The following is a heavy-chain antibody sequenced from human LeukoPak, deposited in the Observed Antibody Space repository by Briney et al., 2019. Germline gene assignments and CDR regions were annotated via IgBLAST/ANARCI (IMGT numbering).Heavy chain of an antibody. CDR1: GGSVTTYY. Sequence: SETLSLTCSVSGGSVTTYYWSWIRQFPGKGLEWIGHVHYRGSPEYNPSLQSRVTISVDTSKNQFSLKLSSVTAADTAVYYCARAGGSGSNDYWGQGTLVTVSS. V-gene: IGHV4-59*08. D-gene: IGHD3-10*01. J-gene: IGHJ4*02. CDR3: ARAGGSGSNDY. CDR2: VHYRGSP.